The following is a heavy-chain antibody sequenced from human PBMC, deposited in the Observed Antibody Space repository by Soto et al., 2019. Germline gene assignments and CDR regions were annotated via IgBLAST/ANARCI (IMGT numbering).Heavy chain of an antibody. CDR1: GFTFSSYS. D-gene: IGHD4-17*01. J-gene: IGHJ2*01. Sequence: GGSLRLSCAASGFTFSSYSMNWVRQAPGKGLEWVSYISSSSSTIYYADSVKGRFTIFRDNAKNSLYLQMNSLRAEDTAVYYCARDLTTVTKSYWYFDLWGRGTLVTVSS. CDR3: ARDLTTVTKSYWYFDL. CDR2: ISSSSSTI. V-gene: IGHV3-48*01.